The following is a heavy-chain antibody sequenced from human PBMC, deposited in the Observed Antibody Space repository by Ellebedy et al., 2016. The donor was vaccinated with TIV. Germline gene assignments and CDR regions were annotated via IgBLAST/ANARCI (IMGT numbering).Heavy chain of an antibody. CDR2: IQPSGNT. CDR1: GGSFSGYY. V-gene: IGHV4-34*01. Sequence: SETLSLTCAVYGGSFSGYYCNWIRQTPEKGLEWIGEIQPSGNTNYNPSLKSRVTMSVDTSKNQFSLKLSSVAAADTAVYYCTRGRDAYKVGNYWGQGTLVTVSS. D-gene: IGHD5-24*01. CDR3: TRGRDAYKVGNY. J-gene: IGHJ4*02.